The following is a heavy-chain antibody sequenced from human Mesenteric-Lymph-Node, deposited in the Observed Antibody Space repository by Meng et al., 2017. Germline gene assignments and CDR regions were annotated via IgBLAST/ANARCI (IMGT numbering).Heavy chain of an antibody. V-gene: IGHV1-69*13. CDR2: IIPIFGTA. CDR1: GYTFTSYY. CDR3: ARGIYYYDSSGPPLYYFDY. J-gene: IGHJ4*02. Sequence: SVKVSCKASGYTFTSYYMHWVRQAPGQGLEWMGGIIPIFGTANYAQKFQGRVTITADESTSTAYMELSSLRSEDTAVYYCARGIYYYDSSGPPLYYFDYWGQGTLVTVSS. D-gene: IGHD3-22*01.